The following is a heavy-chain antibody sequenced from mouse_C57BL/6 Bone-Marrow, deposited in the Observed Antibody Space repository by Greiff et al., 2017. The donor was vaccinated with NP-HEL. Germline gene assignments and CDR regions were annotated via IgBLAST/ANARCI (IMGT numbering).Heavy chain of an antibody. D-gene: IGHD2-10*02. Sequence: QVQLQQPGAELVRPGSSVKLSCKASGYTFTSYWMHWVKQRPIQGLEWIGNIDPSDSETHYNQKFKDKATLTVDKSSSTAYMQLSSLTSEDSAVYYCARSRGYGNSYYAMDYWGQGTSVTVSS. CDR3: ARSRGYGNSYYAMDY. V-gene: IGHV1-52*01. CDR2: IDPSDSET. J-gene: IGHJ4*01. CDR1: GYTFTSYW.